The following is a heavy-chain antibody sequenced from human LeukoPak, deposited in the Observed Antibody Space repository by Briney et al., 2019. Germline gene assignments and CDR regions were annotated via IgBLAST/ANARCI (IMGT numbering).Heavy chain of an antibody. D-gene: IGHD1-7*01. J-gene: IGHJ4*02. Sequence: SETLSLTCAVYGGSFSGYYWSWIRQPPGKGLEWIGEINRSGSTNYNPSLKSRVTISVDTSKNQFSLKLSSVTAADTAVYYCARSLTGPRPTIFDYWGQGTLVTVSS. CDR2: INRSGST. CDR1: GGSFSGYY. CDR3: ARSLTGPRPTIFDY. V-gene: IGHV4-34*01.